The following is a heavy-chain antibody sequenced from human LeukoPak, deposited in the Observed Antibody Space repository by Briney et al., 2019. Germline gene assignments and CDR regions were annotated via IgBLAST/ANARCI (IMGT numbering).Heavy chain of an antibody. CDR3: ARGETYYYDSSGYLFDY. CDR1: GFTFSSYA. V-gene: IGHV3-30-3*01. D-gene: IGHD3-22*01. Sequence: GGSLRLSCAASGFTFSSYAMHWVRQVPGKGLEWVAVISYDGSNKYYADSVKGRFTISRDNSKNTLYLQMNSLRAEDTAVYYCARGETYYYDSSGYLFDYWGQGTLVTVSS. J-gene: IGHJ4*02. CDR2: ISYDGSNK.